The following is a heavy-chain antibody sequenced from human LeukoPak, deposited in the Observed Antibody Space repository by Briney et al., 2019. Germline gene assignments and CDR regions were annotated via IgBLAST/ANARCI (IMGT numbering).Heavy chain of an antibody. CDR2: ISSSGSTI. J-gene: IGHJ4*02. CDR1: GFTFSSYE. CDR3: ARGSRQLWLNFDY. D-gene: IGHD5-18*01. Sequence: GGSLRPSCAASGFTFSSYEMNWVRQAPGKGLEWVSYISSSGSTIYYADSVKGRFTISRDNAKNSLYLQMNSLRAEDTAVYYCARGSRQLWLNFDYWGQGTLVTVSS. V-gene: IGHV3-48*03.